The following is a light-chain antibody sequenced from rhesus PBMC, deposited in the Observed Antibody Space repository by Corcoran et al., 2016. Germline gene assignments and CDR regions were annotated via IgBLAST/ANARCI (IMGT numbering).Light chain of an antibody. Sequence: DIQMTQSPSSLSASVGDTVTITCRASQSISSWLAWYQQKPGKAPNLLIYKASSLQSGVPSRFSGSGSGTDLTLTIISLQSEDCATYYCQQYTSSPWTFGQGTKVEIK. CDR1: QSISSW. V-gene: IGKV1-22*01. CDR3: QQYTSSPWT. CDR2: KAS. J-gene: IGKJ1*01.